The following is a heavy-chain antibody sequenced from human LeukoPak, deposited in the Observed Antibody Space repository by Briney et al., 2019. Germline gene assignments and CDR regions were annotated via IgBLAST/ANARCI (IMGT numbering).Heavy chain of an antibody. V-gene: IGHV3-30-3*01. CDR1: GFTFSSYA. D-gene: IGHD6-19*01. CDR2: ISYDGSNK. Sequence: GGSLRLSCAASGFTFSSYAMHWVRQAPGKGLEWVAVISYDGSNKYYADSVKGRFTISRDNSKNTLYLQMNSLRAEDTAVYYCARGSSGWFYFDYWGPGTLVTVSS. J-gene: IGHJ4*02. CDR3: ARGSSGWFYFDY.